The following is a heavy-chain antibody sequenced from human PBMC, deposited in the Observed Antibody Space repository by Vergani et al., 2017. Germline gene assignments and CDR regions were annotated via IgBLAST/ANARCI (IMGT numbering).Heavy chain of an antibody. J-gene: IGHJ4*02. CDR3: GGWELLRAIGY. Sequence: EVQLVESGGGLVQPGGSLRLSCVASGFTFSSYGMNWARQAPGKGLEWVSYIGTTTGSIYYADSVKGRFTISRDNAKSSLYLQMNSLRDEDTALYYCGGWELLRAIGYWGQGTLVTVSS. CDR2: IGTTTGSI. V-gene: IGHV3-48*02. D-gene: IGHD1-26*01. CDR1: GFTFSSYG.